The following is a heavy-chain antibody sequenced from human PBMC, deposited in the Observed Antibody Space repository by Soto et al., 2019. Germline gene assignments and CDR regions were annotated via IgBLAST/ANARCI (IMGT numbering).Heavy chain of an antibody. Sequence: EVQLVESGGDLVKPGGSLRLSCAASGFTFNTYTIHWVRQAPGKGLEWVSSISSSSTYIYYADSVKGRFTISRDNAKSSLSLHMNSPRAEDADVYSCVRDNSGGLHDAFDIWGQGTLVSVSP. CDR2: ISSSSTYI. J-gene: IGHJ3*02. CDR1: GFTFNTYT. D-gene: IGHD1-26*01. V-gene: IGHV3-21*01. CDR3: VRDNSGGLHDAFDI.